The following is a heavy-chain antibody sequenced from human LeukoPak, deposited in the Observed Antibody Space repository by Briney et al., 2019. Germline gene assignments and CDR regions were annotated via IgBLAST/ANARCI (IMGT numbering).Heavy chain of an antibody. D-gene: IGHD3-9*01. CDR1: QFTFSSYA. Sequence: GRSLRLSCAASQFTFSSYAMHWVRQAPGKGLEWVAVISYDGGKEYYADSVKGRFTISRDNSKDTLYLQLDSLRAEDTAVYCCAKSHVSTATGTGRYFDYWGQGTLVTVSS. V-gene: IGHV3-30-3*02. CDR2: ISYDGGKE. J-gene: IGHJ4*02. CDR3: AKSHVSTATGTGRYFDY.